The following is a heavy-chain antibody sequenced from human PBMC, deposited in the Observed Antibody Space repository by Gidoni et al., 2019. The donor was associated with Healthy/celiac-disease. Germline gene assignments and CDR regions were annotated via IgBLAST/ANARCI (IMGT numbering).Heavy chain of an antibody. CDR1: GYSISSGYY. V-gene: IGHV4-38-2*02. CDR2: IYHSGST. J-gene: IGHJ4*02. Sequence: QVQLQESGPGLVKPSETLPLTCTVPGYSISSGYYWGWIRQPPGKGLEWIGSIYHSGSTYYNPSLKSRVTISVDTSKNQFSLKLSSVTAADTAVYYCARVKMDYYDSSGYYLDYWGQGTLVTVSS. CDR3: ARVKMDYYDSSGYYLDY. D-gene: IGHD3-22*01.